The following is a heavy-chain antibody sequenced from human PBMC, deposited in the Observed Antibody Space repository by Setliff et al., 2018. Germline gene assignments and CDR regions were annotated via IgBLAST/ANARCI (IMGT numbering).Heavy chain of an antibody. CDR1: GFTPGMYG. CDR2: IRHDGTNE. D-gene: IGHD4-17*01. Sequence: GGSLRLSCAASGFTPGMYGVHWVRQAPGKGLERLAYIRHDGTNEHYADSVKGRFTISRDNSRNTLFLQMNSLRTEDTAVYYFATSYYGDYFIAHVWRKGTTVTVSS. CDR3: ATSYYGDYFIAHV. J-gene: IGHJ6*04. V-gene: IGHV3-30*02.